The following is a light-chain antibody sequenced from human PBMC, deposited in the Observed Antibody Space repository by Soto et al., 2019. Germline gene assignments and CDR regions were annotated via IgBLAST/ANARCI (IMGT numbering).Light chain of an antibody. CDR1: SSDVGGYNY. Sequence: QSVLTQPRSVSGSPGQSGTISCTGTSSDVGGYNYVSWYQQHPGKAPKLMIYDVSTRPSGVPDRCSGSKSGNTASLTISGLQAEDEADYYCCSYAGSYTYVFGTGTKLTVL. J-gene: IGLJ1*01. CDR3: CSYAGSYTYV. V-gene: IGLV2-11*01. CDR2: DVS.